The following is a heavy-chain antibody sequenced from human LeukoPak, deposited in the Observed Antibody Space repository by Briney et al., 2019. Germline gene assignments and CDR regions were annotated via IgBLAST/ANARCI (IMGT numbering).Heavy chain of an antibody. V-gene: IGHV3-7*03. J-gene: IGHJ6*02. Sequence: GSSLRLSCAASGFILSNHWMTWVRQAPGKGPEWVANMNKDGSEKYYVDSVEGRFTISRDTAKNSLYLQMNNLRAEDTALYYCARNNDMDVWGQGTTIIVSS. CDR2: MNKDGSEK. CDR3: ARNNDMDV. CDR1: GFILSNHW. D-gene: IGHD1/OR15-1a*01.